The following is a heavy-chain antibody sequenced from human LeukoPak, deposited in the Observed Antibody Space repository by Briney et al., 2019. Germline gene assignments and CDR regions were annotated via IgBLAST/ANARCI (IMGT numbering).Heavy chain of an antibody. CDR3: AAPRTYYYDSSGYFDY. CDR2: IIPIFGTA. D-gene: IGHD3-22*01. J-gene: IGHJ4*02. Sequence: SVKVSCKASGGTSSSYAISWVRQAPGQGLEWMGGIIPIFGTANYAQKFQGRVTITADESTSTAYMELSSLRSEDTAVYYCAAPRTYYYDSSGYFDYWGQGTLVTVSS. V-gene: IGHV1-69*01. CDR1: GGTSSSYA.